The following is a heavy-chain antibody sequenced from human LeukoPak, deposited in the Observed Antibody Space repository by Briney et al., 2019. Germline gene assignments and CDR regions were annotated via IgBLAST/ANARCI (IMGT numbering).Heavy chain of an antibody. CDR2: ISSNGDNT. CDR3: VRGTGY. V-gene: IGHV3-64D*06. J-gene: IGHJ4*02. CDR1: GFAFSTYV. Sequence: GGSLRLSCSVAGFAFSTYVMHWVRQAPGKGLEYVSAISSNGDNTYYADSVKGRFTISRDNSKNTLYLQMSSLRADDTAVYYCVRGTGYWGQGTLVTVSS.